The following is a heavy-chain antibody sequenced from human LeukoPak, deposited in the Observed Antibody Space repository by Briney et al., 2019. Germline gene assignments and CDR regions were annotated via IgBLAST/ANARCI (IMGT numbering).Heavy chain of an antibody. CDR3: ATGGAEMATISAFDI. J-gene: IGHJ3*02. V-gene: IGHV1-69*04. CDR1: GGTFSSYA. Sequence: SVKVSCKASGGTFSSYAISWVRQAPGQGLEWMGRIIPILGIANYAQKFRGRVTITADKSTSTAYMELSSLRSEDTAVYYCATGGAEMATISAFDIWGQGTMVTVSS. CDR2: IIPILGIA. D-gene: IGHD5-24*01.